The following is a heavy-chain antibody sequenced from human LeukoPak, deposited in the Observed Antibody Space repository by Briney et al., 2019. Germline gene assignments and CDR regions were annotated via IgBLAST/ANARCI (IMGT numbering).Heavy chain of an antibody. CDR1: GGTFSSYA. J-gene: IGHJ6*02. CDR2: IIPILGIA. V-gene: IGHV1-69*04. Sequence: GASVKVSCKASGGTFSSYAISWVRQAPGQGLEWMGRIIPILGIANYAQKFQGRVTITADKSTSTAYMELSSLRSEDTAVYYCARALGYSSSWSGVDVWGQGTTVTVSS. CDR3: ARALGYSSSWSGVDV. D-gene: IGHD6-13*01.